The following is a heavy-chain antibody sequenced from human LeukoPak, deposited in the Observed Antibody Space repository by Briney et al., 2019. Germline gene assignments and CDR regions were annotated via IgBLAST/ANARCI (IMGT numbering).Heavy chain of an antibody. J-gene: IGHJ4*02. CDR2: INPNSGST. D-gene: IGHD5-12*01. Sequence: ASVKVSCKASGYTVTRYYMHWVRQAPGQGLEWMGWINPNSGSTNYAQKFQGRVTMTREPSISTAYMELRALRSDDTAVYYCARGVKYSGYDLGYWGQGTLVTVSS. CDR3: ARGVKYSGYDLGY. V-gene: IGHV1-2*02. CDR1: GYTVTRYY.